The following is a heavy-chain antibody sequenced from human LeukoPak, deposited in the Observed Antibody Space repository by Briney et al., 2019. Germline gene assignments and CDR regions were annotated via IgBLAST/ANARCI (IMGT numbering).Heavy chain of an antibody. CDR3: ARFSKYHDGTFPYLDY. Sequence: SETLSLTCTVSGDSVTGYYWSWVRQSPEKGLESIGFNYYTGITYYNPSLKNRVTISIHTSQNQFSLRLTSVTAADTAVYYCARFSKYHDGTFPYLDYWGQGTLVSVSS. J-gene: IGHJ4*02. D-gene: IGHD3-22*01. CDR1: GDSVTGYY. CDR2: NYYTGIT. V-gene: IGHV4-59*02.